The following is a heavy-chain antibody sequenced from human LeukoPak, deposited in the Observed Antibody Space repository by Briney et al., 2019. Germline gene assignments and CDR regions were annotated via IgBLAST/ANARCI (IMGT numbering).Heavy chain of an antibody. CDR2: INPNSGGT. Sequence: ASVKVSCKASGYTFTGYYMHWVRQAPGQGLEWMGWINPNSGGTNYAQKFQGRVTMTRDTSISTAHMELSRLTSDDTAVYYCARMRYCSSSCNQGAFDIWGQGQWSPSLQ. V-gene: IGHV1-2*02. J-gene: IGHJ3*02. CDR3: ARMRYCSSSCNQGAFDI. CDR1: GYTFTGYY. D-gene: IGHD2-2*01.